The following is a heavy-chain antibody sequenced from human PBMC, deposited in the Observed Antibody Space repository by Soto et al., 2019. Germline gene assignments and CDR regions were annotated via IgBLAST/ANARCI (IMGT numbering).Heavy chain of an antibody. J-gene: IGHJ6*03. CDR3: AREGVVGATIYYYYYYMDD. CDR1: GFTFSSYW. D-gene: IGHD1-26*01. CDR2: IKQDGSEK. Sequence: GGSLRLSCAASGFTFSSYWMSWVRQAPGKGLEWVANIKQDGSEKYYVDSVKGRFTISRDNAKNSLYLQMNSLRAEDTAVYYCAREGVVGATIYYYYYYMDDWGKGTTVTVSS. V-gene: IGHV3-7*03.